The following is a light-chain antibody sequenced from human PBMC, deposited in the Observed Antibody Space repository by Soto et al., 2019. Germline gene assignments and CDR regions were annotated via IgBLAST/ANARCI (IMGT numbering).Light chain of an antibody. CDR1: QDIDSW. CDR2: AAI. J-gene: IGKJ4*01. Sequence: DIQMTQSPASVSASIGDRVTITCRARQDIDSWLAWFQQKPGEAPSLLIYAAISLHSWVPSRFSGDGYGTDFSLTISSLQPEDFATYFCQQGTSFTLTLGGGNKVEIK. CDR3: QQGTSFTLT. V-gene: IGKV1-12*01.